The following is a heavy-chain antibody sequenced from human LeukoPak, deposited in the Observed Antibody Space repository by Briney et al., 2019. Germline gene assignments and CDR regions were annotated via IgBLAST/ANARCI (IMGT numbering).Heavy chain of an antibody. V-gene: IGHV4-34*01. CDR2: INHSGST. J-gene: IGHJ5*02. CDR1: GGSFSGYY. Sequence: PSETLSLTCAVCGGSFSGYYWSWIRQPPGKGLEWIGEINHSGSTNYNPSLKSRVTISVVTSKNQFSLKLSSVTSADTAVYYCARGSRRGAILNCFAPWGQGTLVTVSS. D-gene: IGHD3-10*01. CDR3: ARGSRRGAILNCFAP.